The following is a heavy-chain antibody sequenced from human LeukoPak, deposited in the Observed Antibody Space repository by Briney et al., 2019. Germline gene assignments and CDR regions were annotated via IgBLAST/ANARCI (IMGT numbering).Heavy chain of an antibody. CDR1: VFIFRSFN. CDR3: ARDTISCSGGTCYENWLDP. CDR2: ISGSGDGT. J-gene: IGHJ5*02. V-gene: IGHV3-23*01. Sequence: GGSLRLSCEASVFIFRSFNMSWVRQAPGKGLEWVSSISGSGDGTHYADTVKGRFTISRDNSKTTLYLQMRSLRADDTAVYYCARDTISCSGGTCYENWLDPWGQGTLVTVSS. D-gene: IGHD2-15*01.